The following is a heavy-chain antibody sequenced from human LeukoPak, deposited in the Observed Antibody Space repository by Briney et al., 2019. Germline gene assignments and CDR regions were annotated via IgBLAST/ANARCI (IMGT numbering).Heavy chain of an antibody. CDR3: ASYQPLHDQIHAFDI. CDR1: GYTFTSYG. CDR2: ISAYNGNT. Sequence: ASVKVSCKASGYTFTSYGISWVRQAPGQGLEWMGWISAYNGNTNYAQKLQGRVTMTTDTSTSTAYMELRGLRSDDTAVYYCASYQPLHDQIHAFDIWGQGTMVTVSS. V-gene: IGHV1-18*01. D-gene: IGHD1-1*01. J-gene: IGHJ3*02.